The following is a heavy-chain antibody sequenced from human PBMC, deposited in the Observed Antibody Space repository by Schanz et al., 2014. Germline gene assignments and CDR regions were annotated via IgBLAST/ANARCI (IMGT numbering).Heavy chain of an antibody. V-gene: IGHV3-33*05. CDR3: ARQPGRITVSGVVSNWFDP. CDR2: ISYDGSNK. J-gene: IGHJ5*02. CDR1: GITFSGCG. Sequence: QVKLVESGGGVVQPGGSLRLSCATSGITFSGCGMHWVRQAPGKGLEWVALISYDGSNKYYADSVKGRFTISRDNSKNTLYLQMNSLRVEDTAVYYCARQPGRITVSGVVSNWFDPWGQGTLVTVSS. D-gene: IGHD3-3*01.